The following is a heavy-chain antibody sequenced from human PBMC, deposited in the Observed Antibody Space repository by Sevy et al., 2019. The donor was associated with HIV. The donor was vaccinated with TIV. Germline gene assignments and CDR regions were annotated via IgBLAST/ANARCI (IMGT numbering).Heavy chain of an antibody. CDR1: GGSITSLY. Sequence: SETLSLTCTVSGGSITSLYWNWIRQPPGKGLRWIANIYYNGHINYNPSLKSRVTLSLETSKNQFSLRLSSVTAADTAMYYCAGENAWGRGYSWGQGTLVTVSS. CDR3: AGENAWGRGYS. V-gene: IGHV4-59*11. D-gene: IGHD1-26*01. J-gene: IGHJ4*02. CDR2: IYYNGHI.